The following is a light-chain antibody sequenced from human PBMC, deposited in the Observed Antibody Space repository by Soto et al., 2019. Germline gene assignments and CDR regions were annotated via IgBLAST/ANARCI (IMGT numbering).Light chain of an antibody. CDR3: QQYATRPSP. J-gene: IGKJ4*01. CDR2: GAS. Sequence: TQTPDTLSVSPGESATLSCGASQSVSSSLAWYQQKPGQAPRLLIYGASNRATGIPARFGGSGSGTEFTLTICSLQSDDFTRYSCQQYATRPSPFGGGAKVDIK. V-gene: IGKV3-15*01. CDR1: QSVSSS.